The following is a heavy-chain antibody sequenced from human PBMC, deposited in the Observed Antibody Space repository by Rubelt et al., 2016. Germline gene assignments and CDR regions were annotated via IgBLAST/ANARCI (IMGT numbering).Heavy chain of an antibody. V-gene: IGHV1-46*01. Sequence: QVQLVQSGAEVKKPGASVKVSCKASGYTFTSYYMHWVRQAPGQGLEWMGIINPSGGSTSYAQKSQGRVTMTRDTSTSTVYMELSSLRSEDTAVYYCARSPRYDFEDNWFDPWGQGTLATVSS. J-gene: IGHJ5*02. CDR3: ARSPRYDFEDNWFDP. CDR2: INPSGGST. D-gene: IGHD3-3*01. CDR1: GYTFTSYY.